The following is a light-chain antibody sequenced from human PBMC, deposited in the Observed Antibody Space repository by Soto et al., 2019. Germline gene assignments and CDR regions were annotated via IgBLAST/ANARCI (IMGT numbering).Light chain of an antibody. CDR3: QQRSSRPREIS. V-gene: IGKV3-11*01. J-gene: IGKJ5*01. CDR2: DAS. CDR1: QSVSSY. Sequence: EIVLTQSPATLFLTPGERAILSCRASQSVSSYLAWYQQKPGQAPRLLIYDASNRATGIPARFSASGSETDFTLTISSLEPEDFAVYYCQQRSSRPREISFGQGTRLEIK.